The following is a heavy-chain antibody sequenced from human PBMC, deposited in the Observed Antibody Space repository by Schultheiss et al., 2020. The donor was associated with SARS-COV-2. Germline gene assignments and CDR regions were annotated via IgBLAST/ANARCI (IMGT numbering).Heavy chain of an antibody. CDR2: IWYDGSNK. J-gene: IGHJ6*02. V-gene: IGHV3-33*03. Sequence: GGSLRLSCAASGFTFSSYGMHWVRQAPGKGLEWVAVIWYDGSNKYYADSVKGRFTISRDNAKNSLYLQMNSLRADDTALYYCAKGSIVVVDYGMDVWGQGTTVTVSS. CDR1: GFTFSSYG. CDR3: AKGSIVVVDYGMDV. D-gene: IGHD2-21*01.